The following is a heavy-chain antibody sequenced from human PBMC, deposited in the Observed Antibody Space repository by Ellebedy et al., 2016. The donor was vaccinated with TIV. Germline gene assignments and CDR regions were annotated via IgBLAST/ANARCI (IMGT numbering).Heavy chain of an antibody. D-gene: IGHD5-12*01. V-gene: IGHV3-23*01. CDR2: ISGSGGST. CDR3: AKDGWLHFDY. J-gene: IGHJ4*02. Sequence: GESLKISCAASGFTFSSYAMSWVRQAPGKGLEWVSAISGSGGSTYYADSVKGRFTISRDNSKNTLYLQMNSLRAEDTAVYYCAKDGWLHFDYWGQGTLVTVSS. CDR1: GFTFSSYA.